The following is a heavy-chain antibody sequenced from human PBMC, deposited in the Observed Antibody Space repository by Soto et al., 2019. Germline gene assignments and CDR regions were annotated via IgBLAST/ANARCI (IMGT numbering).Heavy chain of an antibody. V-gene: IGHV4-59*08. CDR2: MHYNGYT. J-gene: IGHJ6*02. CDR3: ARQGFGATHGLVDV. D-gene: IGHD3-10*01. CDR1: SDSISNFY. Sequence: SGTLFPNCPFSSDSISNFYSSRFRWPPGKGLEWIGYMHYNGYTSYNPSLRSRVTISVDTSKNQFSLKLTSVTVADTALYYCARQGFGATHGLVDVWGQGTTVTVSS.